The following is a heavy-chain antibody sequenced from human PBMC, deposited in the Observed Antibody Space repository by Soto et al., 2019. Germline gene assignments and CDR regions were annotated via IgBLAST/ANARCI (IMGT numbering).Heavy chain of an antibody. CDR2: IYYSGST. V-gene: IGHV4-59*01. CDR1: GGSISSYY. D-gene: IGHD5-12*01. J-gene: IGHJ4*02. CDR3: AREGGYDLRPFDY. Sequence: PSETLSLTCTVFGGSISSYYWSWIRQPPGKGLEWIGYIYYSGSTNYNPSLKSRVTISVDTSKNQFSLKLSSVTAADTAVYYCAREGGYDLRPFDYWGQGTLVTVSS.